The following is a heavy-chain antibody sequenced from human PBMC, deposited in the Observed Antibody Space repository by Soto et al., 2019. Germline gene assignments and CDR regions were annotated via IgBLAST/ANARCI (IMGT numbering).Heavy chain of an antibody. Sequence: GGSLRLSCAASGFTFSSYDMHWVRQATGKGLEWVSAIGTAGDTYYPGSVKGRFTISRENAKNSLYLQMNSLRAGDTAVYYCARAPSLRAYYGMDVRGQGTTVTVSS. CDR1: GFTFSSYD. V-gene: IGHV3-13*01. J-gene: IGHJ6*02. CDR3: ARAPSLRAYYGMDV. D-gene: IGHD3-10*01. CDR2: IGTAGDT.